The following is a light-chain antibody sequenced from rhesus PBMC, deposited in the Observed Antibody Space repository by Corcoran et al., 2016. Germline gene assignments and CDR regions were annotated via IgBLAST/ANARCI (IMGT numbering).Light chain of an antibody. CDR2: AAS. J-gene: IGKJ3*01. Sequence: DIQMTQSPPSLSASVRDKVTITCRASQGISSWLAWYQQKPGKATKLLIYAASSLKSGDPSRFSGSGSGTDHTLTISGLPPEGFATYECRQGYSTPFTFGPGTKLDIK. CDR3: RQGYSTPFT. CDR1: QGISSW. V-gene: IGKV1-18*01.